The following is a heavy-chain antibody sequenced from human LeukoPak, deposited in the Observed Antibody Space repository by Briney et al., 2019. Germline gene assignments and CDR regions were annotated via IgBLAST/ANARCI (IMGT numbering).Heavy chain of an antibody. CDR2: INHSGST. J-gene: IGHJ4*02. CDR1: GGSFSGYY. D-gene: IGHD6-19*01. V-gene: IGHV4-34*01. Sequence: SETLSLTCAVCGGSFSGYYWSWIRQPPGKGLEWIGEINHSGSTNYNPSLKSRVTISVDTSKNQFSLKLSSVTAADTAVYYCARHGWYGYYFDYWGQGTLVTVSS. CDR3: ARHGWYGYYFDY.